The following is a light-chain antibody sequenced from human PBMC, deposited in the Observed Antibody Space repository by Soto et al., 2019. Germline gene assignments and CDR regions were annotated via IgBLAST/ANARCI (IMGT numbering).Light chain of an antibody. Sequence: ENMLTQARGTLTMSTGERATLSCRASQTVSSYLTWYQQRPGQAPRLLISGASRRATGIPDRFSGSGSGTDFTLTISRLEPEDFALYYCQQYGTSPITFGQGTRLEIK. CDR2: GAS. J-gene: IGKJ5*01. V-gene: IGKV3-20*01. CDR3: QQYGTSPIT. CDR1: QTVSSY.